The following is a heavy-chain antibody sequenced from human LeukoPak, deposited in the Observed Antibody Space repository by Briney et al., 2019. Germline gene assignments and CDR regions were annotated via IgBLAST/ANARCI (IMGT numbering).Heavy chain of an antibody. CDR2: FYYTGST. J-gene: IGHJ4*02. D-gene: IGHD6-13*01. V-gene: IGHV4-39*01. Sequence: KASETLSLTCTVSGGSISSSSYYWGWIRQPPGKGLEWIGNFYYTGSTYYNPPLKSRVTISVDTSKNQFSLKLSSVTAADTAVYYCARRIAASSSCFDYWGQGTLVTVSS. CDR3: ARRIAASSSCFDY. CDR1: GGSISSSSYY.